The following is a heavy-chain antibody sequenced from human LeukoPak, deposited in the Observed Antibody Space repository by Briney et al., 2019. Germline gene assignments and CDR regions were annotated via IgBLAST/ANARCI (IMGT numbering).Heavy chain of an antibody. Sequence: RSGESLRLSCAASGFTFSDYVMIWVRQAPGKGLEWVSGITASGDRTFYGDSVRGRFTMSRDNSKNTVYLQMNSLRVDDTAVYYCARRDIVVVVSASDYWGQGTLVTVSS. CDR3: ARRDIVVVVSASDY. J-gene: IGHJ4*02. CDR1: GFTFSDYV. V-gene: IGHV3-23*01. CDR2: ITASGDRT. D-gene: IGHD2-15*01.